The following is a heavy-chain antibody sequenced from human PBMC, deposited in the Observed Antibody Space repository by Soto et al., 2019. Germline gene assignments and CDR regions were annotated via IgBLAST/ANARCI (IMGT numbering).Heavy chain of an antibody. J-gene: IGHJ4*02. CDR1: GGSISSYY. D-gene: IGHD3-3*01. Sequence: SETLSLTCSVSGGSISSYYWSWIRQPPGKGLEWIGYIYYTGSSNYNPSLKSRVTMSVDLSRNQFSLRLTSVTTADTAIYYCARGPNYDFWSGFFRGWGQGTLVTVSS. V-gene: IGHV4-59*01. CDR3: ARGPNYDFWSGFFRG. CDR2: IYYTGSS.